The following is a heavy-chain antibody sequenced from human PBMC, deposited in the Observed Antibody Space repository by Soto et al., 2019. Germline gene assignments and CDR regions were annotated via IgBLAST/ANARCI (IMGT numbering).Heavy chain of an antibody. CDR1: GYTFTGYY. Sequence: VASVKVSCKASGYTFTGYYMHWVRQAPGQGLEWMGWINPNSGGTNYAQKFQGRVTMTRDTSISTAYMELSRLRSDDTAVYYCARGVGGTEGYCSGGSCLRGAFDIWGQGTMVTVSS. J-gene: IGHJ3*02. D-gene: IGHD2-15*01. CDR3: ARGVGGTEGYCSGGSCLRGAFDI. V-gene: IGHV1-2*02. CDR2: INPNSGGT.